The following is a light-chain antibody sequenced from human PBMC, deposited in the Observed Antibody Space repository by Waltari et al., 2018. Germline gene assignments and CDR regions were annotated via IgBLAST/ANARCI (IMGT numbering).Light chain of an antibody. CDR1: QSVSSN. CDR3: QQYHKWPFT. CDR2: GAS. J-gene: IGKJ4*01. Sequence: EIVMPQSPATLSVSQGAGATLSCRASQSVSSNLAWYQHKPGQAPRLLINGASTRATGIPGRFSGSGSGTEFSLTIISLQPEDFAVYYCQQYHKWPFTFGGGTKVEIK. V-gene: IGKV3-15*01.